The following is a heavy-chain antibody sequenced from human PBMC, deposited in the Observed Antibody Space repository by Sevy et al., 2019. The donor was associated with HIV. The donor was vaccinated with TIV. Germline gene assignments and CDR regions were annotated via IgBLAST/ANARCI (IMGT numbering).Heavy chain of an antibody. CDR1: GFTFSSYW. Sequence: GGSLRLSCAASGFTFSSYWINWVRQAPGEGLEWVANINRDGTEKYHVESVKGRFTISRDNAKNSLYLQMNSLRDEDTAVYYCARDWPGYGGYEDWGQGTLVTVSS. J-gene: IGHJ4*02. CDR2: INRDGTEK. V-gene: IGHV3-7*01. CDR3: ARDWPGYGGYED. D-gene: IGHD5-12*01.